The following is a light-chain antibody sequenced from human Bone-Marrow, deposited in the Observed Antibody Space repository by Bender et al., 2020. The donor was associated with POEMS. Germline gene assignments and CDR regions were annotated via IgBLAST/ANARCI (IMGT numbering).Light chain of an antibody. CDR2: EVR. V-gene: IGLV2-23*02. CDR1: GSNIGGYP. CDR3: CSYADNSVWV. J-gene: IGLJ3*02. Sequence: QSVLTQPPSVSGTPGQRVTISCSGSGSNIGGYPVNWYQQHPGKAPKLLIYEVRKRPSEVSNRFSGSKSDNTASLTISGLQAEDEADFYCCSYADNSVWVFGGGTKLTVL.